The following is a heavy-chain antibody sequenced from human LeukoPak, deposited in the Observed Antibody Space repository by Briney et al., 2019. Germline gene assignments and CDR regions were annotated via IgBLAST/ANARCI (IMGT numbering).Heavy chain of an antibody. J-gene: IGHJ4*02. V-gene: IGHV3-7*01. CDR2: INQDGSAQ. CDR1: GFTSGTSW. Sequence: GGSLRPSCAASGFTSGTSWMSWVRQAPGKGLEWVANINQDGSAQYYVDSVKGRFTISRDNAKSSLYLQMNSLGAEDTAVYYCARSARWGQGTLVTVSS. CDR3: ARSAR.